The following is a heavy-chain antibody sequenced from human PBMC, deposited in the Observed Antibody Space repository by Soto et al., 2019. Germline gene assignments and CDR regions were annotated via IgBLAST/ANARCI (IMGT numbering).Heavy chain of an antibody. Sequence: QVQLVQSGAEVKKPGASVKVSCKASGYTFTSYDINWVRQATGQGLEWMGWMNPNSGNTGYAQKYQGRVTMTRNTSKSTAYMELRSLRSEDTAVYYCASRGYCRCGSCYSESLYYYYYYMDVWGKGTTVTVSS. CDR2: MNPNSGNT. J-gene: IGHJ6*03. CDR1: GYTFTSYD. D-gene: IGHD2-15*01. V-gene: IGHV1-8*01. CDR3: ASRGYCRCGSCYSESLYYYYYYMDV.